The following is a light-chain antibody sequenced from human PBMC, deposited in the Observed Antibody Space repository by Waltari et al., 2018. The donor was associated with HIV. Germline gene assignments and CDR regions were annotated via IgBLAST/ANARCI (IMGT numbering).Light chain of an antibody. CDR2: AAS. CDR3: QQYNTWPPYT. V-gene: IGKV3-15*01. J-gene: IGKJ2*01. Sequence: EIVMTPSPATLSVSPGERATLSCRASQSVSSNLAWYQQKPGQAPRLLIYAASTRATGIPARFSGSGSGTEFTLTISSLQSEDFAVYYCQQYNTWPPYTFGQGTKLEIK. CDR1: QSVSSN.